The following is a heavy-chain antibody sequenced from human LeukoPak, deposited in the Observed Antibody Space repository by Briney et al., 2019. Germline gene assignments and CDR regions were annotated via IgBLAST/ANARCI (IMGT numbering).Heavy chain of an antibody. CDR3: ARERQYDMDV. J-gene: IGHJ6*02. Sequence: PGGSLRLSCVASGFTFSSHWMHWVRQAPGSGLVWVSRVNSGGSRTSYADSVKGRFTISRDNAKNTLYLQMNSLRAEDMAVYYCARERQYDMDVWGQGTTVTVSS. CDR2: VNSGGSRT. CDR1: GFTFSSHW. V-gene: IGHV3-74*01.